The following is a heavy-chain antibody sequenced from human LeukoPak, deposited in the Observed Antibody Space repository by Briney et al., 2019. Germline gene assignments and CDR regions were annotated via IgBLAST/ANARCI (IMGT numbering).Heavy chain of an antibody. CDR1: GFTFDDYA. D-gene: IGHD6-13*01. Sequence: GGSLRLSCAASGFTFDDYAMHWVRQAPGKGLEWVSGISWNSGSIGYADSVKGRFTISRDNAKNSLYLQMNSLRAEDTALYYCAKGRGSSSWYAYDYWGQGTLVTVSS. CDR3: AKGRGSSSWYAYDY. J-gene: IGHJ4*02. V-gene: IGHV3-9*01. CDR2: ISWNSGSI.